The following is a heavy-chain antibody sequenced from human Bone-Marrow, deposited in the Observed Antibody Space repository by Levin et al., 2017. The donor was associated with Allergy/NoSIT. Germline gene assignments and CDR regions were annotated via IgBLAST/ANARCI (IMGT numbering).Heavy chain of an antibody. CDR1: GFTFANYE. CDR3: ARKLGGGFYYYSLDV. J-gene: IGHJ6*02. Sequence: GESLKISCAASGFTFANYEMNWVRQAPGKGLEWISYITSGSTGKYYADSVQGRFTVSRDNTKNSLYLQMNNLGAGDTAIYYCARKLGGGFYYYSLDVWGQGTTVTVSS. V-gene: IGHV3-48*03. CDR2: ITSGSTGK. D-gene: IGHD3-16*01.